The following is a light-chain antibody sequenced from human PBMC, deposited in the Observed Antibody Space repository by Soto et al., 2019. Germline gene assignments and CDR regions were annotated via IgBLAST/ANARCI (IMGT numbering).Light chain of an antibody. CDR1: QSVSGN. J-gene: IGKJ5*01. Sequence: EIVLTQSPGTLSLSPGERATLSCWASQSVSGNFLAWYQVKPGQAPRLVVYGASTRASGIPARFSGSGSGTEFTLTIGSLQSEDFAVYYCQQYSSSPSFGQGTRLEIK. CDR3: QQYSSSPS. CDR2: GAS. V-gene: IGKV3-15*01.